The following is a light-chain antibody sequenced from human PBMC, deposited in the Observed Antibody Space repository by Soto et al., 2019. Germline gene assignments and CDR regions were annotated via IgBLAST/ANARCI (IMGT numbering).Light chain of an antibody. Sequence: GDRVTITCRASQSITTFLAWYQQKPGKAPQILIYDASKLEPGVPSRLSGGGSGTEFTLTISSLQPDDFATYYCQQYSNYPITFGGGTKVDSK. J-gene: IGKJ4*01. CDR2: DAS. CDR1: QSITTF. V-gene: IGKV1-5*01. CDR3: QQYSNYPIT.